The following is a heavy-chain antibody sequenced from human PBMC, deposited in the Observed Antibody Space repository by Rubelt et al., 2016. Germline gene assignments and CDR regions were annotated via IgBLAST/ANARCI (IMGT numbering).Heavy chain of an antibody. Sequence: SSYGLHWVRQAPGKGLEWLAVISYDGSDKYHADSVKGRFTISRDNSKNTLYLQMNSLRPDDTAIYYCARSDSGSGHDYWGQGALVTVSS. D-gene: IGHD5-12*01. V-gene: IGHV3-30*04. CDR1: SSYG. CDR3: ARSDSGSGHDY. J-gene: IGHJ4*02. CDR2: ISYDGSDK.